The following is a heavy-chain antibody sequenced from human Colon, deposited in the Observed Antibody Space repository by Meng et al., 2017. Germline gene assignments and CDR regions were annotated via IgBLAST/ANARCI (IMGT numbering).Heavy chain of an antibody. CDR3: ARLGVLNVDY. CDR2: IHHSGST. D-gene: IGHD3-16*01. Sequence: SETLSLTCSVSGYSISSGYYWGWIRQSPEKGLEWIATIHHSGSTYYNPSLKSRVTISVDTSQNQFSLNLNSVTAADTALYYCARLGVLNVDYWGQGTLVPVSS. V-gene: IGHV4-38-2*02. J-gene: IGHJ4*02. CDR1: GYSISSGYY.